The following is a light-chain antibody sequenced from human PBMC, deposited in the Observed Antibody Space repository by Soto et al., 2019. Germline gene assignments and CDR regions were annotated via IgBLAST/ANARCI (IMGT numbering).Light chain of an antibody. Sequence: DIQVTQSPSSLSASVGDRVTITCRTSQSIGNYLNWLQQKPGKPPKLLIYAASNLQNGVPSRFSASASGTDFTLTISSLQPEDFATYYCQHTYSAPYTFGQGTKLEI. CDR1: QSIGNY. CDR3: QHTYSAPYT. CDR2: AAS. J-gene: IGKJ2*01. V-gene: IGKV1-39*01.